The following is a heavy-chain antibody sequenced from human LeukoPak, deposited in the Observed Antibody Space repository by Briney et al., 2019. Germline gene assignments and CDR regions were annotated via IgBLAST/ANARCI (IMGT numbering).Heavy chain of an antibody. J-gene: IGHJ5*02. CDR1: GGTFSSYA. CDR2: INAGNGNT. D-gene: IGHD2-15*01. V-gene: IGHV1-3*01. Sequence: ASVKVSCKASGGTFSSYAISWVRQAPGQRLEWMGWINAGNGNTKYSQKFQGRVTITRDTSASTAYMELSSLRSEDTAVYYCARLGYCSGGSCYLDPWGQGTLVTVSS. CDR3: ARLGYCSGGSCYLDP.